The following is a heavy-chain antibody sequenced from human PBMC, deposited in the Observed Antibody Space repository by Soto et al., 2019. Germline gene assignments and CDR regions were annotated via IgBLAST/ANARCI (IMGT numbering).Heavy chain of an antibody. CDR3: AKDLGDGYNTGLDC. J-gene: IGHJ4*02. CDR1: GFTFDNYA. D-gene: IGHD5-12*01. V-gene: IGHV3-9*01. CDR2: ITSNSGSI. Sequence: EVQLVESGGGLLQPGRSLRLSCAASGFTFDNYAMHWLRQAPGKGLEWVSTITSNSGSIGYADSVKGRFNISRDNAKNSRYLQMHSLRAEDTALYYCAKDLGDGYNTGLDCWGQGSRVTVSS.